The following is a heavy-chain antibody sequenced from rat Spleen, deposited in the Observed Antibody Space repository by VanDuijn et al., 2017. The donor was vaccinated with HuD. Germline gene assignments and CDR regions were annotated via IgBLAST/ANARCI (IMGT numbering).Heavy chain of an antibody. V-gene: IGHV2S12*01. D-gene: IGHD1-5*01. CDR2: ISSGGST. J-gene: IGHJ3*01. CDR1: GFSLSTNG. CDR3: NRDEYRDNWGFGY. Sequence: QVQLKESGPGLVQPSETLSLTCTVSGFSLSTNGVSWVRQPPGKGLEWIAAISSGGSTYYNSALKSRLSITRDTSKSQVFLKMNSLQTEDTAIYFCNRDEYRDNWGFGYWGQGTLVTVSS.